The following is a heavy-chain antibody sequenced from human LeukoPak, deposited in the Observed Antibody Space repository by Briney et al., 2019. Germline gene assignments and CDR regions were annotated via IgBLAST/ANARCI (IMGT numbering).Heavy chain of an antibody. CDR1: GYTFTSYY. D-gene: IGHD2-15*01. CDR2: INPSGGST. V-gene: IGHV1-46*01. J-gene: IGHJ6*03. CDR3: ARAPYCSGGSCYSYYYYYMDV. Sequence: ASVMVSCKASGYTFTSYYMHWVRQAPGQGLEWMGIINPSGGSTSYAQKFQGRVTMTRDTSTSTVYMELSSLRSEDTAVYYCARAPYCSGGSCYSYYYYYMDVWGKGTTVTISS.